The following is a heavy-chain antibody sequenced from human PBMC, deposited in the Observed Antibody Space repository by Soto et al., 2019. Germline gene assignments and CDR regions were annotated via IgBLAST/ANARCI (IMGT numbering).Heavy chain of an antibody. CDR3: ARDGSGGSGGAFDI. J-gene: IGHJ3*02. V-gene: IGHV3-13*01. CDR1: GFTFSSYD. D-gene: IGHD2-15*01. Sequence: GGSLRLSCAASGFTFSSYDMHWVRQATGKGLEWVSAIGTAGDTYYPGSVKGRFTISRENAKNSLYLQMNSLRAGDTAVYYCARDGSGGSGGAFDIWGQGTMVTVSS. CDR2: IGTAGDT.